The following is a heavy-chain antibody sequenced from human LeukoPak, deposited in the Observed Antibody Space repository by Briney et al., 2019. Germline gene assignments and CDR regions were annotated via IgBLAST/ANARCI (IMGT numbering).Heavy chain of an antibody. V-gene: IGHV3-30*18. Sequence: GRSLRLSCAASGFTFSSYGMHWVRQAPGKGLAWVAVVSYDGNTKYYADSVKGRFTISRDNSKNTLYLQMDSLRAEDTAVYYCAKRGSESYSVDYWGQGTLVTVSS. CDR1: GFTFSSYG. CDR3: AKRGSESYSVDY. CDR2: VSYDGNTK. D-gene: IGHD3-10*01. J-gene: IGHJ4*02.